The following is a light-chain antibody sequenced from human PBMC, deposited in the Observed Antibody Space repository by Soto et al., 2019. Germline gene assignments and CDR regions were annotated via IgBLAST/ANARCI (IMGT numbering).Light chain of an antibody. J-gene: IGKJ5*01. CDR1: QSVSSY. Sequence: EIVMTQSPATLSVSPGERATLSCRAGQSVSSYLAWYQQKPGQAPRLLIYDASNRATGIPARFSGSGSGTEFTLNISSLQPEHFAVYYCQQRSNWPPITFGQGTRLEIK. CDR3: QQRSNWPPIT. V-gene: IGKV3-11*01. CDR2: DAS.